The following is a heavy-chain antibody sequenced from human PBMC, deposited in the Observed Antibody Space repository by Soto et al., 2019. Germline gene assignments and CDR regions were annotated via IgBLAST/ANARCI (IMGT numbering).Heavy chain of an antibody. D-gene: IGHD2-21*02. CDR1: GFTFTSSA. V-gene: IGHV1-58*01. CDR2: IVVGSGNT. Sequence: GASVKVSCKASGFTFTSSAVQWVRQARGQRLEWIGWIVVGSGNTNYAQKFQERVTITRDMSTSTAYMELSSLRSEDTAVYYCAAAGTRIVVVTANPDAFDIWGQGTMVT. J-gene: IGHJ3*02. CDR3: AAAGTRIVVVTANPDAFDI.